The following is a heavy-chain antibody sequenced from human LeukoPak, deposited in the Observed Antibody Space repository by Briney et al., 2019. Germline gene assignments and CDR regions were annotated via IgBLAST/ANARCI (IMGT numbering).Heavy chain of an antibody. D-gene: IGHD2-21*02. CDR3: AIDREYCGGDCYDACDI. CDR2: ISYDGSNK. J-gene: IGHJ3*02. Sequence: PGGSLRLSCAPSVHTFSLYAMHWVRQAPGKGLEWVAFISYDGSNKYYADSVRGRFTISRDNSKNTVYLQMNSLRTEDTVVYYCAIDREYCGGDCYDACDIWGQGTMVTVSS. V-gene: IGHV3-30-3*01. CDR1: VHTFSLYA.